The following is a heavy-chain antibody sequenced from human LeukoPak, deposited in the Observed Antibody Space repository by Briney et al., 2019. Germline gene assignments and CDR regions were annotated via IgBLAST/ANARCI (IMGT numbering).Heavy chain of an antibody. Sequence: ASVKVSCKASGYTFTGYYMHWVRQAPGQGLERMGWISPNSGGTNYAQKFQGRVTMTRDTSISTAYMELSRLRSDDTAVYYCARLLIRYSGSYLGYWGQGTLVTVSS. D-gene: IGHD1-26*01. CDR1: GYTFTGYY. CDR2: ISPNSGGT. V-gene: IGHV1-2*02. J-gene: IGHJ4*02. CDR3: ARLLIRYSGSYLGY.